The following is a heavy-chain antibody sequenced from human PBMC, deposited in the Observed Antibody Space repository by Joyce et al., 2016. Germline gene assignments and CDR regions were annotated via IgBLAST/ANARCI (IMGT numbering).Heavy chain of an antibody. J-gene: IGHJ4*02. Sequence: QVQLVQSGAEVKKPGSSVKVSCKASGDSFRTYGISWVRQAPGQGLEWMGGIIPFLGTADYAQKFQGRGTITADESTSTAYMELSGLIFEDTAVYYCATDWAGQVWLPGYWGQGTLVTVSS. CDR2: IIPFLGTA. D-gene: IGHD5-12*01. V-gene: IGHV1-69*11. CDR1: GDSFRTYG. CDR3: ATDWAGQVWLPGY.